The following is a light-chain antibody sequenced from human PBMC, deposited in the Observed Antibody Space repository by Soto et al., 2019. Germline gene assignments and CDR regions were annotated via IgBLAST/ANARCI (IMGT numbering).Light chain of an antibody. CDR1: SSDVGAYDF. Sequence: QSALTQPASVSGSPGQSIAISCTGTSSDVGAYDFVSWYQQHPDKAPKLLIYKVSNRPSGVSDRFSGSKSVNTATLTISGLQAEDEADYYCSSHTTSNTRVFGTGTKLTVL. V-gene: IGLV2-14*03. CDR3: SSHTTSNTRV. J-gene: IGLJ1*01. CDR2: KVS.